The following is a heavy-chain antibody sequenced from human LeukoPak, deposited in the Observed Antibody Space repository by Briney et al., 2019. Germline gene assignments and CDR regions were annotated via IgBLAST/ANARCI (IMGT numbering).Heavy chain of an antibody. V-gene: IGHV1-2*02. Sequence: ASVKVSCKASGYTFTGYYMHWVRQAPGQGPEWMGWINPNSGGTNYAQKFQGRVTMTRDTSISTAYMELSRLRSDDTAVYYCARLVVVAASKVDYWGQGTLVTVSS. CDR3: ARLVVVAASKVDY. D-gene: IGHD2-15*01. J-gene: IGHJ4*02. CDR2: INPNSGGT. CDR1: GYTFTGYY.